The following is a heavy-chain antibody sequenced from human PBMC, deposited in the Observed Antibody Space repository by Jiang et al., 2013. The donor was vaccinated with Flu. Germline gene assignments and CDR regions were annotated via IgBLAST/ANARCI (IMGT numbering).Heavy chain of an antibody. CDR1: GFTFSSYS. Sequence: SGGGLVKPGGSLRLSCAASGFTFSSYSMNWVRQAPGKGLEWVSSISSSSSYIYYADSVKGRFTISRDNAKNSLYLQMNSLRAEDTAVYYCARDSTREVERDYYGMDVWGQGTTVTVSS. CDR3: ARDSTREVERDYYGMDV. D-gene: IGHD5-24*01. V-gene: IGHV3-21*01. J-gene: IGHJ6*02. CDR2: ISSSSSYI.